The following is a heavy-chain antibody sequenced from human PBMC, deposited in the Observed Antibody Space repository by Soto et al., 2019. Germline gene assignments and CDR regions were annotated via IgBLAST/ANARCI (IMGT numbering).Heavy chain of an antibody. Sequence: PSETLSLTCTVSGGSISSGGYYWSWIRQHPGKGLEWIGYIYYSGSTYYNPSLKSRVTISVDTSKNQFSLKLSSVTAADTAVYYCARGPHYYDSSGYYDFDYWGQGTLVTVSS. J-gene: IGHJ4*02. V-gene: IGHV4-31*03. CDR2: IYYSGST. CDR1: GGSISSGGYY. D-gene: IGHD3-22*01. CDR3: ARGPHYYDSSGYYDFDY.